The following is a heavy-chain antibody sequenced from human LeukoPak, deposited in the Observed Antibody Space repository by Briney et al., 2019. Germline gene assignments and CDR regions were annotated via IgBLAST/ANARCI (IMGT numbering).Heavy chain of an antibody. CDR1: GFTFCSYS. CDR2: ISSSSSTI. D-gene: IGHD4-17*01. V-gene: IGHV3-48*01. J-gene: IGHJ4*02. CDR3: ASIGDYVAFDY. Sequence: GGSLRLSCAASGFTFCSYSMNWVRQAPGKGLEWVSYISSSSSTIYYADSVKGRFTISRDNAKNSLYLQMNSLRAEDTAVYYCASIGDYVAFDYWGQGILVTVSS.